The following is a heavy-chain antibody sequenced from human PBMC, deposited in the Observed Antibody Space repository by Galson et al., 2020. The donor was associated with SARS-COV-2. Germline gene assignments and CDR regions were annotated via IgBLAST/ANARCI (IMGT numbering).Heavy chain of an antibody. CDR3: ARVRYYDSRGYDY. V-gene: IGHV4-59*13. CDR1: GGSISSYY. J-gene: IGHJ4*02. CDR2: IYYSGST. Sequence: SETLSLTCTVSGGSISSYYWSWIRQPPGKGLEWIGSIYYSGSTNYNPSLKSRVTRSVDTSKNQFSLKLSSVTAADTAVYYCARVRYYDSRGYDYWGQGTLVTVSS. D-gene: IGHD3-22*01.